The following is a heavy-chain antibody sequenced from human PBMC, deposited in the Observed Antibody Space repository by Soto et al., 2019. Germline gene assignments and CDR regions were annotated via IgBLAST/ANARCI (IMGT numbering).Heavy chain of an antibody. CDR2: INHSGST. Sequence: QVQLQQWGAGLLKPSETLSLTCAVYGGSFSGYYWSWIRQPPGKGLEWIGEINHSGSTNYNPSLKSRVTISVDTSKNQFSLKLSSVTAADTAVYYCARGEHIVVVTATYFDYWGQGTLVTVSS. CDR1: GGSFSGYY. CDR3: ARGEHIVVVTATYFDY. D-gene: IGHD2-21*02. V-gene: IGHV4-34*01. J-gene: IGHJ4*02.